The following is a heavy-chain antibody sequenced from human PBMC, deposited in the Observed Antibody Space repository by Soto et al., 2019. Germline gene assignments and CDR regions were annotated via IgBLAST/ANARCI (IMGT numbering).Heavy chain of an antibody. CDR2: ISAYNGNT. D-gene: IGHD6-13*01. Sequence: QVQLVQSGAEVKKPGASVKVSCKASGYTFTSYGISWVRQAPGQGLEWMGWISAYNGNTNYAQKLQGRVTMTTDTSTXTAYMELRSRRSDDTAVYYCARDRGIAAASHGMDVWGQGTTVTVSS. CDR3: ARDRGIAAASHGMDV. CDR1: GYTFTSYG. J-gene: IGHJ6*02. V-gene: IGHV1-18*01.